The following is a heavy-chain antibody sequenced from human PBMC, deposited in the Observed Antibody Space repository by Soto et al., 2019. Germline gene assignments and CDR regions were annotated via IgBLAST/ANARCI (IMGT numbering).Heavy chain of an antibody. CDR3: ARDSCISAGDMITFGGVIASDAFDI. Sequence: SETLSLTCAVYGGSFSGYYWSWIRQPPGKGQEWIGEINHSGSTNYNPSLKSRVTISVDTSKNQFSLKLSSVTAADTAVYYCARDSCISAGDMITFGGVIASDAFDIWGQGTMVTVSS. D-gene: IGHD3-16*02. CDR2: INHSGST. CDR1: GGSFSGYY. J-gene: IGHJ3*02. V-gene: IGHV4-34*01.